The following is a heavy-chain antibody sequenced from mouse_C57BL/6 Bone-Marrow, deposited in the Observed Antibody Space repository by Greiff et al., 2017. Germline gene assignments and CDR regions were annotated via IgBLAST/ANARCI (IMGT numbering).Heavy chain of an antibody. Sequence: VHLVESGPELVKPGASVKISCKASGYAFSSSAMNWVKQRPGTGLEWVGPIYPGAGDTTYNGKFKGQVTMTADKSSSDAYMQLSSLTSEDSAVYFCARLRGKYYGKRAMDYWGQGTSVTVSS. CDR1: GYAFSSSA. V-gene: IGHV1-82*01. D-gene: IGHD2-1*01. J-gene: IGHJ4*01. CDR3: ARLRGKYYGKRAMDY. CDR2: IYPGAGDT.